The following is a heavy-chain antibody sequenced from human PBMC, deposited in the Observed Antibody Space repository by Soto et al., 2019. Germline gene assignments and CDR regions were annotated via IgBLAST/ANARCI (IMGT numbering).Heavy chain of an antibody. V-gene: IGHV3-23*01. CDR3: AKDRSTMVRGIIIPFFFDY. Sequence: GGSLRLSCAASGFTFSSYAMSWVRQAPGKGLEWVSAISGSGGSTYYADSVKGRFTISRDNSKNTLYLQMNSLRAEDTAVYYCAKDRSTMVRGIIIPFFFDYWGQGTLVTVSS. D-gene: IGHD3-10*01. J-gene: IGHJ4*02. CDR1: GFTFSSYA. CDR2: ISGSGGST.